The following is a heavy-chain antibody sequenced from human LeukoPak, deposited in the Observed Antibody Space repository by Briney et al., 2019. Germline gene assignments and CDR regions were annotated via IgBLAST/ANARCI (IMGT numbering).Heavy chain of an antibody. CDR2: ISSSSSYI. D-gene: IGHD3-22*01. Sequence: GGSLRLSCAASGFTFSSYSMNWVRQAPGKGLGWVSSISSSSSYIYYADSVKGRFTISRDNSKNTLYLQMNSLRAEVTAVYYCAKEYYDSSEDAFDIWGQGTMVTVSS. CDR3: AKEYYDSSEDAFDI. J-gene: IGHJ3*02. V-gene: IGHV3-21*04. CDR1: GFTFSSYS.